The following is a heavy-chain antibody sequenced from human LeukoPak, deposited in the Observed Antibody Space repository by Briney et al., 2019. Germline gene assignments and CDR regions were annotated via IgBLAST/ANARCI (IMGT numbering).Heavy chain of an antibody. Sequence: SETLSLTCAVYGGSFSGYYWSWIRQPPGKGLEWIGEINHSGSTNYNPSLKSRVTISVDTSKNQFSLKLSSVTAADTAVYFCARSPQYDILTGPFDPWGQGTLVTVSS. J-gene: IGHJ5*02. CDR2: INHSGST. V-gene: IGHV4-34*01. D-gene: IGHD3-9*01. CDR3: ARSPQYDILTGPFDP. CDR1: GGSFSGYY.